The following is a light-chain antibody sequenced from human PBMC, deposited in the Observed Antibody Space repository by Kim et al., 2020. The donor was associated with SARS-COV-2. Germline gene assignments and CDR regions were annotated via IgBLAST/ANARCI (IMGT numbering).Light chain of an antibody. V-gene: IGLV3-1*01. J-gene: IGLJ2*01. CDR3: QAWDSSTVV. CDR1: KLGDKY. CDR2: QHN. Sequence: VSPGQTAYITCSGDKLGDKYACWYQQKPGQSPVLVIYQHNKRPSGIPERFSGSNSGNTATLTISGTQAMDEADYYCQAWDSSTVVFGGGTQLTVL.